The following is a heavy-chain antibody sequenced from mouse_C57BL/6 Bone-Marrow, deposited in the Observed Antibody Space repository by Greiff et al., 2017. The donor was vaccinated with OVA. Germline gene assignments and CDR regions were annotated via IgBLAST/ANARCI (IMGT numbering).Heavy chain of an antibody. J-gene: IGHJ4*01. V-gene: IGHV1-74*01. CDR1: GYTFTSYW. CDR2: IHPSDSDT. CDR3: AITGTVAMDY. D-gene: IGHD4-1*01. Sequence: QVQLQQPGAELVKPGASVKVSCKASGYTFTSYWMHWVKQRPGQGLEWIGRIHPSDSDTNYNQKFKGKATLTVDKSSSTGYMPLSSRTSEDSAVDYCAITGTVAMDYWGQGTSVTVSS.